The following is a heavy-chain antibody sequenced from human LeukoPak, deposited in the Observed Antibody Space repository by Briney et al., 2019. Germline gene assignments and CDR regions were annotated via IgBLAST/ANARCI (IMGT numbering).Heavy chain of an antibody. CDR1: GYTFTGYY. D-gene: IGHD6-19*01. Sequence: ASVKVSCKASGYTFTGYYMHWVRQAPGQGLEWMGRINPNSGGTNYAQKFQGRVTMTRDTSISTAYMALSRLRSDDTAVYYCARVGPPGIAVADTNWGQGTLVTVSS. CDR3: ARVGPPGIAVADTN. J-gene: IGHJ4*02. V-gene: IGHV1-2*06. CDR2: INPNSGGT.